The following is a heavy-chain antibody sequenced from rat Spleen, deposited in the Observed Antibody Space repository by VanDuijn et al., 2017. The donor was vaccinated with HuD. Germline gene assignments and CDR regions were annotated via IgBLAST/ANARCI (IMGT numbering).Heavy chain of an antibody. CDR2: ISTGGTNT. D-gene: IGHD1-11*01. CDR1: GFTFTNYD. J-gene: IGHJ2*01. V-gene: IGHV5-25*01. CDR3: ARRHYGYTDYFDY. Sequence: EVRLVESGGGLVQPGRSLKLSCAASGFTFTNYDMAWVRQAPTKGLEWIASISTGGTNTYYRDSVKGRFTISRDNAKSTLSLQMDSLRSEDTATYYCARRHYGYTDYFDYWGQGVMVPVSS.